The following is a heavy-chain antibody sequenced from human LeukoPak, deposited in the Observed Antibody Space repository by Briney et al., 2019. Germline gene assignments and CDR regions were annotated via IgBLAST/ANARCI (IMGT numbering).Heavy chain of an antibody. Sequence: SVKVSCKASGGNFRNFAISWVRRAPGEGLEWMGGISPIFNRPHYAPKFQGRVTITADESTSTAYMELSGVRSDDTAVYFCARQGNQLLYYFYYLDVWGNGTTVTVSS. CDR1: GGNFRNFA. CDR3: ARQGNQLLYYFYYLDV. V-gene: IGHV1-69*13. J-gene: IGHJ6*03. D-gene: IGHD1-14*01. CDR2: ISPIFNRP.